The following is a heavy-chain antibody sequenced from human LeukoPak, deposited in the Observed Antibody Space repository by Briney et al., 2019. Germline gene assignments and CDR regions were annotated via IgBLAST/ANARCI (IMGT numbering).Heavy chain of an antibody. CDR3: AKSSRFGESYYYYGMDV. J-gene: IGHJ6*02. Sequence: GGSLRLSYAASGFTFSSYAMSWVRQAPGKGLEWVSGISGSGFNTHYADSVKGRFTISRDNSKSTLYLQMNSLRAEDTAVYYCAKSSRFGESYYYYGMDVWGQGTTVTVSS. V-gene: IGHV3-23*01. D-gene: IGHD3-10*01. CDR1: GFTFSSYA. CDR2: ISGSGFNT.